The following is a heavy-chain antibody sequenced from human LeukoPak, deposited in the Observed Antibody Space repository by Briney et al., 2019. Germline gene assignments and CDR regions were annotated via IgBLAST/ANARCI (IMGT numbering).Heavy chain of an antibody. V-gene: IGHV4-38-2*02. CDR2: IYHSGST. CDR3: ARDLYSSSWYQTQYFDY. CDR1: GYSISSGYY. Sequence: SETLSLTCAVSGYSISSGYYWGWIRQPPGKGLEWIGSIYHSGSTYYNPSLKSRVTISVDTSKNQFSLKLSSVAAADTAVYYCARDLYSSSWYQTQYFDYWGQGTLVTVSP. J-gene: IGHJ4*02. D-gene: IGHD6-13*01.